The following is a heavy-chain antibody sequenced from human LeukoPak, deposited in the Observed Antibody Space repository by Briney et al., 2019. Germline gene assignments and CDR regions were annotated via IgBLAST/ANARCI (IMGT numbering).Heavy chain of an antibody. J-gene: IGHJ6*03. Sequence: SGPALVKPTQTLTLTCTFSGFSLTTSGMGVSWIRQLPGKALDWLTRIDWDGDESYSPSLKTRLTISKDTSKSQVVLTMTNMDPVDTATYYCARAVPAAYYYYYMDVWGEGTTVTVSS. CDR1: GFSLTTSGMG. CDR2: IDWDGDE. D-gene: IGHD4-17*01. V-gene: IGHV2-70D*14. CDR3: ARAVPAAYYYYYMDV.